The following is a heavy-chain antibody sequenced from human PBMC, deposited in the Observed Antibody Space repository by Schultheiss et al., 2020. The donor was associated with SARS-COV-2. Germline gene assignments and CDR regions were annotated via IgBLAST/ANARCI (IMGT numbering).Heavy chain of an antibody. CDR2: ISSSSGYI. CDR1: GFTFSSYS. J-gene: IGHJ6*02. V-gene: IGHV3-21*01. Sequence: GGSLRLSCAASGFTFSSYSMNWVRRAPGKGLEWVSSISSSSGYIYYADSVKGRFTISRDNAKNSLYLQMNSLRAEDTAVYYCARGTSSSSSGYYGMDVWGQGTTVTVSS. D-gene: IGHD6-6*01. CDR3: ARGTSSSSSGYYGMDV.